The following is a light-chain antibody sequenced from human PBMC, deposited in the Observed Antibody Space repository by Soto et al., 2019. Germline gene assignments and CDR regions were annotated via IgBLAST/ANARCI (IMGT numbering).Light chain of an antibody. J-gene: IGKJ1*01. CDR3: QQTYSSPRT. CDR2: AAS. Sequence: DIQMTQSPSSLSASVADRVTITCRASQSIRRSLNWYQQKPGKAPNLLIYAASSLQTGVPSRFTGSGSGTDFTLTISNLQPDDFAVYYCQQTYSSPRTFGQGTKVEIK. V-gene: IGKV1-39*01. CDR1: QSIRRS.